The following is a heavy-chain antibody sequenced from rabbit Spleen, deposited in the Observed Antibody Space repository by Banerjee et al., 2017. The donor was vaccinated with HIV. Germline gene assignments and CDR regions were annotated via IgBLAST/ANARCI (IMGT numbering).Heavy chain of an antibody. CDR3: VRDLGYDDLSEKGYFNL. J-gene: IGHJ4*01. CDR2: IDPVFGIT. V-gene: IGHV1S7*01. Sequence: QSLEESGGDLVKPGASLTLTCTASGFDFNNYYMSWVRQAPGKGLEWIGYIDPVFGITNYANSVKGRFTISSHNAQNTLYLQLNSLTAADTATYFCVRDLGYDDLSEKGYFNLWGPGTLVTVS. CDR1: GFDFNNYY. D-gene: IGHD2-1*01.